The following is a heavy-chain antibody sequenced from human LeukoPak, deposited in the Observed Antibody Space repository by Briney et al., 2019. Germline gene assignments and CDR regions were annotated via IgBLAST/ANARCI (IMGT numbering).Heavy chain of an antibody. CDR2: ISAYNGNT. CDR3: AGGYYYGSGSYSPGAFDI. J-gene: IGHJ3*02. Sequence: GASVKVSCKASGYTFTSYGISWVRQAPGQGLEWMGWISAYNGNTNYAQKFQGRVTITADESTSTAYMELSSLRSEDTAVYYCAGGYYYGSGSYSPGAFDIWGQGTMVTVSS. CDR1: GYTFTSYG. V-gene: IGHV1-18*01. D-gene: IGHD3-10*01.